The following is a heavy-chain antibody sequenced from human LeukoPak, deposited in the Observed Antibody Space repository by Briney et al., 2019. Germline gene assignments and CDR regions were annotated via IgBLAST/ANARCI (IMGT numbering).Heavy chain of an antibody. D-gene: IGHD3-9*01. J-gene: IGHJ6*03. CDR2: IYHSGST. V-gene: IGHV4-4*02. Sequence: PSETLSLTCAVSGGSISSSNWWSWVRQPPGKGLEWIGEIYHSGSTNYNPSLKSRVTISVDKSKNQFSLKLSSVTAADTAVYYCARAGPYYDILSHLYYYYYYMDVWGKGTTVTISS. CDR1: GGSISSSNW. CDR3: ARAGPYYDILSHLYYYYYYMDV.